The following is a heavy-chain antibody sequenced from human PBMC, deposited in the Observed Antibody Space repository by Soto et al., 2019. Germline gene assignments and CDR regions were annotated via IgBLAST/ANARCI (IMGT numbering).Heavy chain of an antibody. CDR2: INHSGST. D-gene: IGHD5-18*01. CDR3: ARGDTAMAAYYFDY. V-gene: IGHV4-34*01. CDR1: GGSFSGYY. Sequence: SETLSLTCAVYGGSFSGYYWSWIRQPPGKGLEWIGEINHSGSTNYNPSLKSRVTISVDTSKNQFSLKLSSVTAADTAVYYCARGDTAMAAYYFDYWRQRTLVTVSS. J-gene: IGHJ4*02.